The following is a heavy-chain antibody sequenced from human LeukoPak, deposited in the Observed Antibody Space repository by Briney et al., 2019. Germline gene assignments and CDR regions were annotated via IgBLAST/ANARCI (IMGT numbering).Heavy chain of an antibody. CDR2: INHSGST. CDR3: ARGRPVNWNYVPRNYGMDV. V-gene: IGHV4-34*01. J-gene: IGHJ6*02. Sequence: SETLSLTCAVYGGSFSGYYRSWIRQPPGKGLEWIGEINHSGSTNYNPSLKSRVTISVDTSKNQFSLRLSSVTAADTAVYYRARGRPVNWNYVPRNYGMDVWGQGTTVTVSS. CDR1: GGSFSGYY. D-gene: IGHD1-7*01.